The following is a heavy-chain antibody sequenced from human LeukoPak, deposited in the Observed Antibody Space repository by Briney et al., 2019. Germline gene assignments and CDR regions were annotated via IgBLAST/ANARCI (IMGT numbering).Heavy chain of an antibody. D-gene: IGHD6-19*01. CDR2: ISGNGGST. V-gene: IGHV3-23*01. Sequence: GGSLRLSCAASGFTFTNYAMSWVRQAPGKGLEWVSAISGNGGSTYYADSVKGRFTISRDNSKNTLYLQMNSLRAEDTAVYYCAKFRPITSVAGTIFHYWGQGALVTASS. CDR3: AKFRPITSVAGTIFHY. J-gene: IGHJ4*02. CDR1: GFTFTNYA.